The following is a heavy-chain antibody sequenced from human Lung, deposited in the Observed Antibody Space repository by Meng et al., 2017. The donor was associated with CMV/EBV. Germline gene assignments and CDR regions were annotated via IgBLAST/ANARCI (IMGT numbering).Heavy chain of an antibody. CDR1: GGTFSSYA. J-gene: IGHJ5*02. CDR3: ASHVNGGSASGGCFDP. V-gene: IGHV1-69*10. Sequence: SXXVSXKASGGTFSSYAISWVRQAPGQGLEWMGGIIPILGIANYAQKFQGRVTITADKSTDTAYMELSSLRSDDTAVYYCASHVNGGSASGGCFDPWGQGTLVTVSS. D-gene: IGHD2-8*01. CDR2: IIPILGIA.